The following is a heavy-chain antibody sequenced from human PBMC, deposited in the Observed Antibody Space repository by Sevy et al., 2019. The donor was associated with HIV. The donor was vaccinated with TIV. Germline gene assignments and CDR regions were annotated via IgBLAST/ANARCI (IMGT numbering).Heavy chain of an antibody. Sequence: GGSLRLSCAASGFVFNDHAMHWVRVVPGKGLEWVSGISWNSRNIGYADSVKGRFTISRDNTRHSVYLEMHSLRPEDTALYYCAKDINRGCDVFNCYSYYYYFYGLDVWGQGTTVTVSS. V-gene: IGHV3-9*01. CDR2: ISWNSRNI. CDR3: AKDINRGCDVFNCYSYYYYFYGLDV. CDR1: GFVFNDHA. D-gene: IGHD2-21*02. J-gene: IGHJ6*02.